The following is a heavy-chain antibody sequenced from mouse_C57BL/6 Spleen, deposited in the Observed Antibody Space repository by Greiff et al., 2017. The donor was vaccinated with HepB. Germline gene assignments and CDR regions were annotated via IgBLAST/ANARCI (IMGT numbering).Heavy chain of an antibody. J-gene: IGHJ4*01. CDR3: ARYYGSSYYAMDY. V-gene: IGHV1-53*01. Sequence: QVQLQQSGAELARPGASVKLSCKASGYTFTSYGISWVKQRTGQGLEWIGNINPSNGGTNYNEKFKSKATLTVDKSSSTAYMQLSSLTSEDSAVYYCARYYGSSYYAMDYWGQGTSVTVSS. CDR2: INPSNGGT. CDR1: GYTFTSYG. D-gene: IGHD1-1*01.